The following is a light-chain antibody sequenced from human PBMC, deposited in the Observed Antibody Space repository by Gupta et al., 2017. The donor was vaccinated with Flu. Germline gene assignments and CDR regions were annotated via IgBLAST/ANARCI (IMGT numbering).Light chain of an antibody. CDR1: SSNIGAGYD. CDR2: GNS. Sequence: QSVLTQPPSVSGAPGQRVTIPCTGSSSNIGAGYDVPWYQQLPGTVPKLLIYGNSNRPSGVPDRFSGSKSGTSASLAITGLQAEDEADYYCQSYDSRLSGYVLGTGTKVTVL. J-gene: IGLJ1*01. V-gene: IGLV1-40*01. CDR3: QSYDSRLSGYV.